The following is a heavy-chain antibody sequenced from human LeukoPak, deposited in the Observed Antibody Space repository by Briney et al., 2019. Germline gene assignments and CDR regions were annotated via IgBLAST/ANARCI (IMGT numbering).Heavy chain of an antibody. CDR1: GGTFSSYA. J-gene: IGHJ3*02. CDR3: ARVAVIGSAFDI. D-gene: IGHD3-16*01. CDR2: IIPIFGTA. Sequence: SVKVSCKASGGTFSSYAISWVRQAPGQGLEWMGGIIPIFGTANYAQKFQGRVTITADKSTSTAYMELSSLRSEDTAVYYCARVAVIGSAFDIWGQGSMVTVSS. V-gene: IGHV1-69*06.